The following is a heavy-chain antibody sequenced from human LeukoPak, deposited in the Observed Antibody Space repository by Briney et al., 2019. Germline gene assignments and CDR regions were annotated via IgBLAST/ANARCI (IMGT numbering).Heavy chain of an antibody. D-gene: IGHD3-10*01. CDR2: ISYSGNT. J-gene: IGHJ5*02. Sequence: SETLSLTCTVSGGSVNIGDNDWTGIRQPPGKGLEWIGFISYSGNTFYNPSLKSRVSMSLDTSYNHFSLNLASLTAADTAVYYCARGSGSDPWPIFDPWGQGILVTVSS. V-gene: IGHV4-30-4*01. CDR3: ARGSGSDPWPIFDP. CDR1: GGSVNIGDND.